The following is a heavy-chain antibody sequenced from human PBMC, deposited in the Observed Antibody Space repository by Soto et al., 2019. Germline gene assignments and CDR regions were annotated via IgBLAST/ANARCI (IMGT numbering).Heavy chain of an antibody. J-gene: IGHJ3*02. V-gene: IGHV1-8*01. D-gene: IGHD3-9*01. CDR1: GYTFTSYD. CDR3: ARGGLRYFDWLVAFDI. CDR2: MNPNSGNT. Sequence: QVQLVQSGAEVKKPGASVKVSCKASGYTFTSYDINWVRQATGQGLEWMGWMNPNSGNTGYAQKFQGRVTMTRNTSVSTAYMELSSLRSEDTAVYYCARGGLRYFDWLVAFDIWDQGTMVTVSS.